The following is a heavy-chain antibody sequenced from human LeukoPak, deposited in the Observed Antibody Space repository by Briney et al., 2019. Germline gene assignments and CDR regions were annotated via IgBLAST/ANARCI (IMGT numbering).Heavy chain of an antibody. CDR2: ISSSSSYI. Sequence: GGSLRVSCAASGFTFSSYSMNWVRQAPGKGLEWVSSISSSSSYIYYADSVKGRFTISRDNAKNSLYLQMNSLRAEDTAVYYCARDEWQQQLVHPFDYWGQGTLVTVSS. J-gene: IGHJ4*02. CDR1: GFTFSSYS. V-gene: IGHV3-21*01. CDR3: ARDEWQQQLVHPFDY. D-gene: IGHD6-13*01.